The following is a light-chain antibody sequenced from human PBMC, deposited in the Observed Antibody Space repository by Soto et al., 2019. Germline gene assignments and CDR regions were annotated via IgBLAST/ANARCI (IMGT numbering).Light chain of an antibody. V-gene: IGKV1-39*01. CDR3: QQTYTTGIT. CDR2: AAS. J-gene: IGKJ5*01. CDR1: QSISTY. Sequence: DIQMAQSPSSLSASVGDRVTITCRASQSISTYLNWYQQKPGKAPKXLIYAASSLESGVPSRFSGSGSGTDLTITISSLQPEDYETYYCQQTYTTGITFGQGTRLEIK.